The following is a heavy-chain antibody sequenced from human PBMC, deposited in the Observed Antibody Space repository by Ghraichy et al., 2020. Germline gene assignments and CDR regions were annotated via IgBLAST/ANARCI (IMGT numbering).Heavy chain of an antibody. J-gene: IGHJ4*02. Sequence: GESLNISCAASGFTFSSYSMNWVRQAPGKGLEWVSSISSSSSYIYYADSVKGRFTISRDNAKNSLYLQMNSVRAEDTAVYYCARDVVAAAEYYFDYWGQGTLVTVSS. CDR2: ISSSSSYI. V-gene: IGHV3-21*01. CDR3: ARDVVAAAEYYFDY. CDR1: GFTFSSYS. D-gene: IGHD6-13*01.